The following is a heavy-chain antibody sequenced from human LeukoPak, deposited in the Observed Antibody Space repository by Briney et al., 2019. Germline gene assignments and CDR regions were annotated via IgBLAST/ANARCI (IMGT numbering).Heavy chain of an antibody. J-gene: IGHJ4*02. CDR3: ARSQHYYDSSGYVFDY. CDR2: ISCDGGNK. V-gene: IGHV3-30*03. Sequence: GRSLRPSCPVSGLTVTSNYMSCVSQAPGKGREWEAVISCDGGNKYCAESVKGRFTISRDNSKNTLYLQMNSLRAEDTAVYYCARSQHYYDSSGYVFDYWGQGTLVTVSS. CDR1: GLTVTSNY. D-gene: IGHD3-22*01.